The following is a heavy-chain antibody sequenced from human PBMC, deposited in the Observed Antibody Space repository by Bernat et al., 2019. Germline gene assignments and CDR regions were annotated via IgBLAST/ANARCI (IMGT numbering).Heavy chain of an antibody. Sequence: QVQLVQSGAEVKKPGSSVKVSCKASGGTFSSYAISWVRQAPGQGLEWMGGIIPIFGTANYAQKFQCRVTITADESTSTAYMELSSLRSEDTAVYYCARGGYYYDSSGYYTRDAFDIWGQGTMVTVSS. J-gene: IGHJ3*02. CDR1: GGTFSSYA. V-gene: IGHV1-69*12. CDR2: IIPIFGTA. CDR3: ARGGYYYDSSGYYTRDAFDI. D-gene: IGHD3-22*01.